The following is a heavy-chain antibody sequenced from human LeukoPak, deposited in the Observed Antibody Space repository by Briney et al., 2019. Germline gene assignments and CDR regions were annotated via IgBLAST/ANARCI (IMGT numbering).Heavy chain of an antibody. D-gene: IGHD6-13*01. CDR3: VRGRQLYFDY. CDR2: INHSGST. J-gene: IGHJ4*02. Sequence: SETLSLTCAVYGGSFSGYYWSWIRQPPGKGLEWIGEINHSGSTNYNPSLKSRVTISVDTSKNQFSLKLSSVTAADTAVYYCVRGRQLYFDYWGQGTLVTVSS. V-gene: IGHV4-34*01. CDR1: GGSFSGYY.